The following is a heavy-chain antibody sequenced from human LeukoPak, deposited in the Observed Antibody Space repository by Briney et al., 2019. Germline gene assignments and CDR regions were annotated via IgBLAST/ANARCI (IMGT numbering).Heavy chain of an antibody. CDR1: GFTFSSYA. J-gene: IGHJ4*02. V-gene: IGHV3-30*04. D-gene: IGHD4-17*01. CDR3: AREERDGDDVLFDY. Sequence: GRSLRLSCAASGFTFSSYAMHWVRQAPGKGLEWVAVISYDGSNKYYADSVKSRFTISRDNSKNTLYLQMNSLRAEDTAVYYCAREERDGDDVLFDYWGQGTLVTVSS. CDR2: ISYDGSNK.